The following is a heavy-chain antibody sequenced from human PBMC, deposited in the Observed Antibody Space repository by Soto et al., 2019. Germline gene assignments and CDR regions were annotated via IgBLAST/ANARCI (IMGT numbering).Heavy chain of an antibody. CDR2: ISAYNGNT. D-gene: IGHD6-19*01. V-gene: IGHV1-18*01. CDR3: ARDRVPYSSGWVAPFDY. J-gene: IGHJ4*02. CDR1: GYTFTSYG. Sequence: RASVKVSCKASGYTFTSYGISWVRQAPGQGLEWMGWISAYNGNTNYAQKLQGRVTMTTDTSTSTAYMELRSLRSDDTAVYYCARDRVPYSSGWVAPFDYWGQGTLVTVSS.